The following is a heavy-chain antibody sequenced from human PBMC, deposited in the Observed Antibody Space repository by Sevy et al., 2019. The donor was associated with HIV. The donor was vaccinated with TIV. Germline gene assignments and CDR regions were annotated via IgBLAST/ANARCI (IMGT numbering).Heavy chain of an antibody. J-gene: IGHJ4*02. D-gene: IGHD2-21*02. CDR2: ISHDGNYK. Sequence: GGSLRLSCAASGFTFSSYWMSWVRQAPGKGLEWVAVISHDGNYKNYADSVKVRFTISRDDFKNTLYLQMSSLRPEDTAVYFCARLFSCGGDCYYLDYWGQGALVTVSS. V-gene: IGHV3-30-3*01. CDR3: ARLFSCGGDCYYLDY. CDR1: GFTFSSYW.